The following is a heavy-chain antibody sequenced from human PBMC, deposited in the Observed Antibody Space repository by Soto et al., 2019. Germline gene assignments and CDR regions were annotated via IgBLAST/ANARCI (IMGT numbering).Heavy chain of an antibody. J-gene: IGHJ5*02. V-gene: IGHV1-2*04. CDR1: GYTFTGYY. CDR3: ARGEVATNWFDP. CDR2: INPKSGGT. D-gene: IGHD2-15*01. Sequence: QVQLVQSGAEVKKPGASVKVSCKASGYTFTGYYMHWVRQAPGQGLEWMGWINPKSGGTNYAQKFQGWVTMTRDTSISTAYMELSRLRSDDTAVYYCARGEVATNWFDPWGQGTLVTVSS.